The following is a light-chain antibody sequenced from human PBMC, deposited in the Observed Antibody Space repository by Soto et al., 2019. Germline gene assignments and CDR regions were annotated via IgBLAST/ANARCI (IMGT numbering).Light chain of an antibody. CDR1: SSDVGSYNY. Sequence: QSVLTQPASVSGSPGQSITISCTGTSSDVGSYNYVSWYQQHPGKAPKLMIYGVSDRPSGISSRFSGSKSGNTASLTISGLQTEDEAEYYCSSYTDSIPRFGTGTKLPVL. J-gene: IGLJ1*01. CDR3: SSYTDSIPR. V-gene: IGLV2-14*01. CDR2: GVS.